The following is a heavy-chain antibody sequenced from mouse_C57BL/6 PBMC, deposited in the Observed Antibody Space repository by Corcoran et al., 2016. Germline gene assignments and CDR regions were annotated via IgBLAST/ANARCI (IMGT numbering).Heavy chain of an antibody. CDR3: ARWDTTVPAMDY. CDR2: INTYSGVP. D-gene: IGHD1-1*01. V-gene: IGHV9-3*01. Sequence: QIQLVQSGPELKKPGDTVKISCKASGYTFTTYGMSWVKQAPGKGVKWMGWINTYSGVPTYTDDFKGRFAFSLETSASTAYLQINNLKNEDTATYFCARWDTTVPAMDYWGQGTSVTVSS. CDR1: GYTFTTYG. J-gene: IGHJ4*01.